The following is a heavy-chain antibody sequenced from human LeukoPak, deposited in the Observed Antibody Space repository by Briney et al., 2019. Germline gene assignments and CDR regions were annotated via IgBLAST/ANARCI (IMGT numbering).Heavy chain of an antibody. V-gene: IGHV3-74*01. CDR2: INSDGSST. CDR1: GFTFNIRW. Sequence: GGSLRLSCAASGFTFNIRWMHWVRQAPGKGLVWVSRINSDGSSTNYADSVKGRFTISRDNAKNMVYLQMNSLRTEDTAVYYCTPDRSYAMEVWGQGATVAVS. J-gene: IGHJ6*02. CDR3: TPDRSYAMEV.